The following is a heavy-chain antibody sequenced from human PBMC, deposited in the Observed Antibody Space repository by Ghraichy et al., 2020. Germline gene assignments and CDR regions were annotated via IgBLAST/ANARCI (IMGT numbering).Heavy chain of an antibody. J-gene: IGHJ4*02. Sequence: SETLSLTCTVSGGSISSSSYYWGWIRQPPGKGLEWIGSIYYSGSTYYNPSLKSRVTISVDTSKNQFSLKLSSVTAADTAVYYCARVDGPSFQPDYWGQGTLVTVSS. V-gene: IGHV4-39*07. CDR2: IYYSGST. CDR3: ARVDGPSFQPDY. CDR1: GGSISSSSYY. D-gene: IGHD1-26*01.